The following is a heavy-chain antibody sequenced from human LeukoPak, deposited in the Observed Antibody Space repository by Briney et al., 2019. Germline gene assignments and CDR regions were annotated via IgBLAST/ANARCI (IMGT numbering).Heavy chain of an antibody. CDR3: ARVVYSGSWGYFDY. D-gene: IGHD3-10*01. CDR2: IYYSGST. J-gene: IGHJ4*02. V-gene: IGHV4-59*01. Sequence: SETLSLTCTVPGGSISTYYWSWIRQSPGKGLEWIGYIYYSGSTSYNPSLKSRVTISIDTSKTQFSLKLSSVTAADTAVYYCARVVYSGSWGYFDYWGQGALVTVSS. CDR1: GGSISTYY.